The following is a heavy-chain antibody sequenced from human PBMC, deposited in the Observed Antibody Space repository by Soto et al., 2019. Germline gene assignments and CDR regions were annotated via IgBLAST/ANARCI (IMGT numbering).Heavy chain of an antibody. J-gene: IGHJ4*02. Sequence: GASVKVSCKASGGTFSSYAISWVRQAPGQGLEWMGGIIPIFGTANYAQKFQGRVTITADESTSTAYMELSSLRSEDTAVYYCAREGSGYYYSFDYWGQGTLVTVSS. CDR2: IIPIFGTA. CDR3: AREGSGYYYSFDY. CDR1: GGTFSSYA. D-gene: IGHD3-22*01. V-gene: IGHV1-69*13.